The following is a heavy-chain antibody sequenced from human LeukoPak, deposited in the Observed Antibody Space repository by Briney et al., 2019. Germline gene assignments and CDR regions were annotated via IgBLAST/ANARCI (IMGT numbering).Heavy chain of an antibody. CDR3: ARDPPTLYCSSTSCYPFDY. D-gene: IGHD2-2*01. Sequence: PGGSLRLSCAASGFTVSSNYMSWVRQAPGKGLEWVSVIYSGGSTYYADSVKGRFTISRDNSKNTLYLQMNSLRAEDTAVYYCARDPPTLYCSSTSCYPFDYWGQGTLVTVSS. V-gene: IGHV3-66*01. CDR1: GFTVSSNY. J-gene: IGHJ4*02. CDR2: IYSGGST.